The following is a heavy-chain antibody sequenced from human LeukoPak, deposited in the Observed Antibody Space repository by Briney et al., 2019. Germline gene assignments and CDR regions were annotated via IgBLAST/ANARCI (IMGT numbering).Heavy chain of an antibody. CDR1: RFTFSNYR. V-gene: IGHV3-74*01. CDR3: ARKSGSYDFFDY. D-gene: IGHD1-26*01. CDR2: IDSDGSRT. Sequence: TGGSLRLSCAASRFTFSNYRMHWVRQAPGRGLVWVSSIDSDGSRTSYADSVKGRFTISRDSAKNTLYLQMTSLRAEDTAVYYCARKSGSYDFFDYWGQGTLVTVSS. J-gene: IGHJ4*02.